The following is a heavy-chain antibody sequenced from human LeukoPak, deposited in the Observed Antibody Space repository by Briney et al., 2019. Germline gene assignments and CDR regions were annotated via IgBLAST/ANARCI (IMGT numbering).Heavy chain of an antibody. CDR2: ISGSGGST. CDR3: AKGRVEQRLVRCYLDY. V-gene: IGHV3-23*01. D-gene: IGHD6-13*01. Sequence: GGSLRLSCAASGFTFSSYAMSWVRQAPGKGLEWVSAISGSGGSTYCADSVKGRFTISRDNSKNTLYLQMNSLRAEDTAVYYCAKGRVEQRLVRCYLDYWGRGTLVTVSS. CDR1: GFTFSSYA. J-gene: IGHJ4*02.